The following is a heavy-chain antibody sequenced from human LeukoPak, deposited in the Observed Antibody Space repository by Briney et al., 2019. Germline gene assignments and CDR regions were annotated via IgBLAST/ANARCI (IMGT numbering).Heavy chain of an antibody. CDR2: IIPIFGTA. V-gene: IGHV1-69*05. J-gene: IGHJ5*02. Sequence: EASVKVSCKASGGTFSSYAISWVRQAPGQGLEWMGGIIPIFGTANYAQKFKGRVTITTDESTSTAYMELSSLRSEDTAVYYCARVAGSSSSGWFDPWGQGTLVTVSS. CDR1: GGTFSSYA. D-gene: IGHD6-6*01. CDR3: ARVAGSSSSGWFDP.